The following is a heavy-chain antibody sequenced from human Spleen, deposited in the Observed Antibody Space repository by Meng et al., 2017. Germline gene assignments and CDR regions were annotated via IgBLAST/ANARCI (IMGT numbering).Heavy chain of an antibody. V-gene: IGHV1-69*01. Sequence: QPGPPLQFDRNAMSSICSDCLIGCVRQTPEQVREWRGRINAVFGTTNYAQQFQGRVTITSDESTSTVYMELTRLTSEDTAVYFCAKKAGNCIRTTCYSLDYWGQGTLVTVSS. J-gene: IGHJ4*02. CDR2: INAVFGTT. D-gene: IGHD2-15*01. CDR1: SSICSDCL. CDR3: AKKAGNCIRTTCYSLDY.